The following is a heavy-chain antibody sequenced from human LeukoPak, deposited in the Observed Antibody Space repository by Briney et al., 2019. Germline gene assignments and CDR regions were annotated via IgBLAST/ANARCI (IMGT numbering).Heavy chain of an antibody. Sequence: GGSLRLSCAASGFTFSSYSMNWVRQAPGKGLEWVSSISSSSSYIYYADSVKGRFTISRDNAKNSLYLQMNSLRAEDTAVYYCARDLGGDYYDSSGYRGYWGQGTLVTVSS. CDR1: GFTFSSYS. J-gene: IGHJ4*02. V-gene: IGHV3-21*01. CDR2: ISSSSSYI. CDR3: ARDLGGDYYDSSGYRGY. D-gene: IGHD3-22*01.